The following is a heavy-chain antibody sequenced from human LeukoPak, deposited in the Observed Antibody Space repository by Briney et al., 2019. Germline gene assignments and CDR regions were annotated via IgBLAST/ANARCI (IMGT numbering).Heavy chain of an antibody. Sequence: SETLSLTCAVYGGSFSGYYWSWIRQPPGKGLEWIGEINHSGSTNYNPSLKSRVTISVETSKNQFSLKLSSVTAADTAVYYCARVESSGYSFFDYWGQGTLVTVSS. CDR3: ARVESSGYSFFDY. CDR1: GGSFSGYY. V-gene: IGHV4-34*01. D-gene: IGHD5-12*01. CDR2: INHSGST. J-gene: IGHJ4*02.